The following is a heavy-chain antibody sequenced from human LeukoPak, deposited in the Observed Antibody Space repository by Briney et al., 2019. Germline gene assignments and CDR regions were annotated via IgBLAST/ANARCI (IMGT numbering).Heavy chain of an antibody. V-gene: IGHV3-74*01. J-gene: IGHJ6*03. CDR3: AREGGYYYYYMDV. CDR1: GFTFSSYW. CDR2: INSDGSST. D-gene: IGHD1-26*01. Sequence: TGASLRLSCAASGFTFSSYWMHWVRQAPGKGLVWVSRINSDGSSTSYADSVKGRFTISRDNAKNTLYLQMNSLRAEDTAVYYCAREGGYYYYYMDVWGKGTTVTVSS.